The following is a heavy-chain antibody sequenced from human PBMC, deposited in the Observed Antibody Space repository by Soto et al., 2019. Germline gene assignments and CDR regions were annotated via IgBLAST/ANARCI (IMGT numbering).Heavy chain of an antibody. D-gene: IGHD3-22*01. CDR3: AKDASGYYCDY. CDR1: GFTFGSYG. CDR2: ISYDGSNK. V-gene: IGHV3-30*18. J-gene: IGHJ4*02. Sequence: PGGSLRLCCAASGFTFGSYGMHWVRQAPGKGLEWVAVISYDGSNKYYADSVKGRFTISRDNSKNTLYLQMNSLRAEDTAVYYCAKDASGYYCDYWGQGTLVPVSS.